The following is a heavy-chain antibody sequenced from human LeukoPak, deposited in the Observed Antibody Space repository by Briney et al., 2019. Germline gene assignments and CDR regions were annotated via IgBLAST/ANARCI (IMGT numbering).Heavy chain of an antibody. V-gene: IGHV3-48*03. CDR2: ISSDGITI. CDR1: GFTFSSFE. D-gene: IGHD5-24*01. J-gene: IGHJ4*02. Sequence: PGGSLRLSCATSGFTFSSFEMNWVRQAPGKGLEWVSYISSDGITIYYADSVKGRFTISRDNAKNSLFLQLNRLRVEDTAVYYCAREGWRDGYNYFDYWGQGALVVVSS. CDR3: AREGWRDGYNYFDY.